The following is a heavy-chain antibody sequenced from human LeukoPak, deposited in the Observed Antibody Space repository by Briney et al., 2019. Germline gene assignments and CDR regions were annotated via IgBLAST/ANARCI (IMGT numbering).Heavy chain of an antibody. V-gene: IGHV3-30-3*01. CDR2: ISYDGSNK. Sequence: GRSLRLSCAASGFTFSSYAMHWVRQAPGKGLEWVAVISYDGSNKYYADSVKGRFTISRDNSKNTLYLQMNSLRAEDTAVYYCARDLDNYYDSSRSPWGQGTLVTVSS. D-gene: IGHD3-22*01. CDR1: GFTFSSYA. J-gene: IGHJ5*02. CDR3: ARDLDNYYDSSRSP.